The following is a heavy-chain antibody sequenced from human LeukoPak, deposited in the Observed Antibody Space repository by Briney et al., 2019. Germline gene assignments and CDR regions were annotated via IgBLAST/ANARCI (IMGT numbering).Heavy chain of an antibody. V-gene: IGHV3-30*03. D-gene: IGHD4-23*01. J-gene: IGHJ4*02. CDR1: GFTFSSYG. CDR3: ARGYGGQDYFDY. CDR2: VSYDGGNK. Sequence: PGGSLRLSCAASGFTFSSYGMHWVRQAPGKGLEWVAVVSYDGGNKDYADSVKGRFTISRDNSKNTLYLQMNSLGAEDTAVYYCARGYGGQDYFDYWGQGTLVTVSS.